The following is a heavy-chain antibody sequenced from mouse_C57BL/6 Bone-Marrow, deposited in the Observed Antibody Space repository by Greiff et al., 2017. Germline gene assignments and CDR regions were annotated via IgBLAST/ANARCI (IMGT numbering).Heavy chain of an antibody. J-gene: IGHJ1*03. Sequence: VQLQQSVAELVRPGASVKLSCTASGFNIKNTYMHWVKQRPEQGLEWIGRIDPANGNTKYAPKFQGKATITADTSSNTAYLQLSSLTSEDTAIYYGALITTVVATRDWYFDVWGTGTTVTVSS. CDR2: IDPANGNT. CDR1: GFNIKNTY. D-gene: IGHD1-1*01. CDR3: ALITTVVATRDWYFDV. V-gene: IGHV14-3*01.